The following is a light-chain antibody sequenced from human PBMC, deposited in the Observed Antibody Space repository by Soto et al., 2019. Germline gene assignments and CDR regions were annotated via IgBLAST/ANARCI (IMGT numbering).Light chain of an antibody. CDR3: QQYNSYYPWT. Sequence: DIQMTQSPATLSGSVGDRVTITCRASQTISSWLAWYQQRPGKAPKLLIYKASTLKSGVPSSFSGSGSGTEFSLTISSLQPDDFANHYCQQYNSYYPWTFGQGTKVDIK. CDR1: QTISSW. V-gene: IGKV1-5*03. CDR2: KAS. J-gene: IGKJ1*01.